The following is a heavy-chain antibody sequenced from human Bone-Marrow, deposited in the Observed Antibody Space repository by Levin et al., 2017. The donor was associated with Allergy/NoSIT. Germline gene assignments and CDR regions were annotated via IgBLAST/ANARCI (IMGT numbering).Heavy chain of an antibody. D-gene: IGHD6-13*01. CDR1: GYSFTSYA. V-gene: IGHV1-18*01. J-gene: IGHJ4*02. CDR3: AAGYGNSWFDY. CDR2: ISGFNANT. Sequence: ASVKVSCKASGYSFTSYAYSWVRQAPGQGLEWMGWISGFNANTKYAEKVQGRISLTTDISTGTAYMEMRSLGTDDTAVYYCAAGYGNSWFDYWGQGTLVTVSS.